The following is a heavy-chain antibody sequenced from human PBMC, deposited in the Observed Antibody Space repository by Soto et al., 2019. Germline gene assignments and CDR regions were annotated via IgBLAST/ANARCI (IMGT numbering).Heavy chain of an antibody. Sequence: PSETLSLTCAVYGGSFSGYYWSWIRQPPGKGLEWIGEINHSGSTNYNPSLKSRVTISVDTSKNQFSLKLSSVTAADTAVYYSARGGAVPAPYAFWSVYYRYWAQGTRVTVPS. CDR1: GGSFSGYY. V-gene: IGHV4-34*01. J-gene: IGHJ4*02. CDR2: INHSGST. CDR3: ARGGAVPAPYAFWSVYYRY. D-gene: IGHD3-3*01.